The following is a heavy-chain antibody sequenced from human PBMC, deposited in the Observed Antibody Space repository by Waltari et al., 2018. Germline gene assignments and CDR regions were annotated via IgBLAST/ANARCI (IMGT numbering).Heavy chain of an antibody. J-gene: IGHJ6*02. CDR3: ARDQVPITIFGVVNYYYGMDV. V-gene: IGHV1-18*01. Sequence: QVQLVQSGAEVKKPGASVKVSCKASGYTFTSYGINWVRQAPGQGLEWMGWISDYNCNTNYAQKLQGIVTRTTDTTTSTAYMELRSLRYDDTAVDYCARDQVPITIFGVVNYYYGMDVWGQGTTVTVSS. CDR1: GYTFTSYG. CDR2: ISDYNCNT. D-gene: IGHD3-3*01.